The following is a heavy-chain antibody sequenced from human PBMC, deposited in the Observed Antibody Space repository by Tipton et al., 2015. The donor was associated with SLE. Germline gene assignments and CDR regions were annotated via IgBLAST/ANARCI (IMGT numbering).Heavy chain of an antibody. J-gene: IGHJ4*02. V-gene: IGHV3-74*01. D-gene: IGHD6-19*01. CDR2: TSADGSRI. CDR3: VRDSSGFY. Sequence: GSLRLSCAASGFTVGSHWMHWVRQAPGKGLVSVSRTSADGSRIDYADSVKGRFTISRDNAKNTLFLQMNSLRAEDTAVYYRVRDSSGFYWGQGALVTVSS. CDR1: GFTVGSHW.